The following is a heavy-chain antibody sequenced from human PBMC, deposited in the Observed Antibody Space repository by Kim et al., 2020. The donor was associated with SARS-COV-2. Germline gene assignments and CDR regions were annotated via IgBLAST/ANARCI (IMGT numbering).Heavy chain of an antibody. CDR1: GDSIRNHNGY. CDR2: IFYTGST. D-gene: IGHD1-26*01. Sequence: SETLSLTCSVSGDSIRNHNGYWAWIRQPPGKGLEWIGSIFYTGSTFENPALKSRLTLSVDTSKNQFSLKLRSVTAADTAVYYCAKEAPTPYRFSGCPLSDYWGHGTLVTVSS. CDR3: AKEAPTPYRFSGCPLSDY. V-gene: IGHV4-39*02. J-gene: IGHJ4*01.